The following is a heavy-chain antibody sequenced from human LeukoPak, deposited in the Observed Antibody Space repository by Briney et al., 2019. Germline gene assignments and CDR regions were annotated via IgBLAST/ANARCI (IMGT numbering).Heavy chain of an antibody. CDR1: GGPISSYY. D-gene: IGHD6-13*01. J-gene: IGHJ5*02. Sequence: SETLSLTCTVSGGPISSYYWSWIRQPPGKGLEWIGYIYYSGSTKYNPSLKSRVTISEDTSKTQFSLKLSSVTAADTAVYYCARDLAAAGTIDPWGQGTLVTVSS. CDR3: ARDLAAAGTIDP. V-gene: IGHV4-59*01. CDR2: IYYSGST.